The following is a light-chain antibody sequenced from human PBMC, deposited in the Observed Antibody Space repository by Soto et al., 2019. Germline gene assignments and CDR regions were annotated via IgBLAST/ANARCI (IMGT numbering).Light chain of an antibody. CDR1: QTIDSW. V-gene: IGKV1-5*03. J-gene: IGKJ1*01. Sequence: DIQMTQSPSTLSGSVGHRLTITCRASQTIDSWLAWYQQRQGKPPNLLIYKASTLASGVPSRFSGSGSGTEFTLTINSLQPDDFATYYCQQYHIYSGTFGQGTKVDIK. CDR2: KAS. CDR3: QQYHIYSGT.